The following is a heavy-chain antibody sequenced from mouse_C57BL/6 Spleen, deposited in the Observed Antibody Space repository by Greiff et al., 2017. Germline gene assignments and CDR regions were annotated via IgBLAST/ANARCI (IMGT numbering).Heavy chain of an antibody. CDR2: IYPGDGGT. J-gene: IGHJ2*01. D-gene: IGHD4-1*01. Sequence: QVQLQQSGAELVKPGASVKISCKASGYAFSSYWMNWVKQRPGKGLEWIGQIYPGDGGTNYNGKFKGKATLTADKSSSTADMQLSSLTSEDSAVYFCARDGTGTGTLFDYWGKGTTLTVSS. V-gene: IGHV1-80*01. CDR1: GYAFSSYW. CDR3: ARDGTGTGTLFDY.